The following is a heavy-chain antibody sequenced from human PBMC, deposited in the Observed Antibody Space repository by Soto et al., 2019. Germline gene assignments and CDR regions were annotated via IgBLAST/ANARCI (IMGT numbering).Heavy chain of an antibody. D-gene: IGHD3-3*01. J-gene: IGHJ6*02. Sequence: TLVNPTQTLTLTCTFSGFSLSTSGVGVGWIRQPPGKALEWLALIYWNDDKRYSPSLKSRLTITKDTSKNQVVLTMTNMDPVDTATYYCAHLRWSGYYKSVGPYGMDVWGQGTTVTVSS. CDR2: IYWNDDK. V-gene: IGHV2-5*01. CDR3: AHLRWSGYYKSVGPYGMDV. CDR1: GFSLSTSGVG.